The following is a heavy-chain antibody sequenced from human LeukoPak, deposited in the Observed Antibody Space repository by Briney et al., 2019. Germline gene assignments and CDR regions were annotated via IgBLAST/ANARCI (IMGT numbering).Heavy chain of an antibody. Sequence: ASVTVSFKASGYTFTSYAMHWVRQAPGQRLEWMGWINAGNGNTKYSQKFQGRVTITRDTSASTAYMELSSLRSEDTAVYYCARDRGSSTSRTYYYYYGMDVWGKGTTVTVSS. CDR3: ARDRGSSTSRTYYYYYGMDV. V-gene: IGHV1-3*01. D-gene: IGHD2-2*01. J-gene: IGHJ6*04. CDR2: INAGNGNT. CDR1: GYTFTSYA.